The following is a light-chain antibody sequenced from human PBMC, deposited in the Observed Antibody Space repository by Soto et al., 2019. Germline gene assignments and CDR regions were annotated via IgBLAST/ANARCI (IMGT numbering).Light chain of an antibody. V-gene: IGKV3-15*01. Sequence: ETVLTQSPGTLSLSPGERATLSCRASQSVSSNLAWYQQKPGQAPRLLIYGASTRATGIPARFSGSGSGTEFTLTISSLQSEDFAVYYCQQYNNWPLFGPGTKVDIK. CDR1: QSVSSN. J-gene: IGKJ3*01. CDR3: QQYNNWPL. CDR2: GAS.